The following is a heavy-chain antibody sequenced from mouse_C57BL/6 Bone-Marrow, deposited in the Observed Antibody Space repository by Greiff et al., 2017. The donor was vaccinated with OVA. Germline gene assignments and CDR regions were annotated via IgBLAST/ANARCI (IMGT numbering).Heavy chain of an antibody. Sequence: ESGPGLVKPSQSLSLTCSVTGYSITSCYYWNWIRQFPGNNLEWMGYISYDGSNNYNPSLKNRISISRDTSKNQFFLKLNSMTTEDTATNYCAGGPYLSWGQGTLVTVSA. J-gene: IGHJ3*01. D-gene: IGHD5-1*01. CDR2: ISYDGSN. CDR1: GYSITSCYY. V-gene: IGHV3-6*01. CDR3: AGGPYLS.